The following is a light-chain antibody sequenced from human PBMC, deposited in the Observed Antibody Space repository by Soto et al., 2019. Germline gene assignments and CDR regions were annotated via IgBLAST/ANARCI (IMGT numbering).Light chain of an antibody. J-gene: IGKJ2*01. V-gene: IGKV3-20*01. CDR3: QQYGSSPPMYT. CDR2: GAS. CDR1: QSVSSSY. Sequence: EIVLTQSPGTLSLSPGERATLSCRASQSVSSSYLAWYQQKPGQAPRLLIYGASSRATGIPDRFSGSGSGQDFTLPISRLEPEDFAVYYCQQYGSSPPMYTFGQGTKLEIK.